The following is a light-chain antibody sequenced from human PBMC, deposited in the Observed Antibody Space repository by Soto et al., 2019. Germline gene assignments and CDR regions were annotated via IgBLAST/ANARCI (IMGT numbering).Light chain of an antibody. Sequence: DIQMTQSPSSLSASVGDRVTITCRARQSISNYLNWYQQKPGKAPQLLIYATSSLQSGVPSRFSGSGSGTDFTLTISSLQPEDFGRYYCQQSYSTLPLTFGGGTKVEIK. CDR1: QSISNY. V-gene: IGKV1-39*01. J-gene: IGKJ4*01. CDR3: QQSYSTLPLT. CDR2: ATS.